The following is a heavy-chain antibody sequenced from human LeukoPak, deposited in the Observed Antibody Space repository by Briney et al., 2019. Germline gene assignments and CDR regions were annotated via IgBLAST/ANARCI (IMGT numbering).Heavy chain of an antibody. V-gene: IGHV3-33*01. CDR2: IWYDGSNK. CDR3: AIHSSSWYFQH. Sequence: GGSLRLSCAASGFTFSNYGMHWVRQAPGKGLEWVAVIWYDGSNKYYADSVKGRFTISRDNSKNTLYLQMNSMRAEDTAVYYCAIHSSSWYFQHWGQGTLVTVSS. CDR1: GFTFSNYG. D-gene: IGHD6-13*01. J-gene: IGHJ1*01.